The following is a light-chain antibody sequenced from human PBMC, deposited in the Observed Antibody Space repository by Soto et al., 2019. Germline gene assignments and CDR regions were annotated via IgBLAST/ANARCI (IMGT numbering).Light chain of an antibody. J-gene: IGKJ3*01. Sequence: DIQMTQSPSSLSASVGDIVTMTCRASQDIRHYVAWYQQKPGEVPKLLIYAASTLQSGVPARFSGGGFGTDFTLTVSSLRPEDVATYYCQRYHSAPLTFGPGTKVDLQ. V-gene: IGKV1-27*01. CDR1: QDIRHY. CDR3: QRYHSAPLT. CDR2: AAS.